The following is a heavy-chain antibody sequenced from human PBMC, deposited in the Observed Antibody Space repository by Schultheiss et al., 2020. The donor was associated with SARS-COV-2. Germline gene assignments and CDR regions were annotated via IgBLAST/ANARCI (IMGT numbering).Heavy chain of an antibody. D-gene: IGHD2-15*01. Sequence: GGSLRLSCAASGFTFSSYGMHWVRQAPGKGLEWVSVIYSGGSTYYADSVKGRFTISRDNSKNTLYLQMNSLRAEDTAVYYCARGWWQMGDGWFDPWGQGTLVTVSS. CDR3: ARGWWQMGDGWFDP. CDR1: GFTFSSYG. V-gene: IGHV3-NL1*01. J-gene: IGHJ5*02. CDR2: IYSGGST.